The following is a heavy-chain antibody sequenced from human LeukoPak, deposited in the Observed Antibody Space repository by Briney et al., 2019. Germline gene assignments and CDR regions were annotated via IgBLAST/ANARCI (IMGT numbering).Heavy chain of an antibody. CDR2: INWNGGST. J-gene: IGHJ5*02. CDR3: ARDGLGYCSGGSCYVAREKRGGWFDP. D-gene: IGHD2-15*01. CDR1: GFTFDDYG. V-gene: IGHV3-20*04. Sequence: GGSLRLSCAASGFTFDDYGMSWVRQAPGKGLEWVSGINWNGGSTGYADSVKGRFTISRDNAKNSLYLHMNSLRAEDTALYYCARDGLGYCSGGSCYVAREKRGGWFDPWGQGTLVTVSS.